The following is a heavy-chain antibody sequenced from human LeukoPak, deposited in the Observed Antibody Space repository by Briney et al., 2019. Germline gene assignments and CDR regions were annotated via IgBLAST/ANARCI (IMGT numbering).Heavy chain of an antibody. J-gene: IGHJ4*02. CDR2: INPNSGGT. CDR3: ARDRGSSGYPPMFFDY. Sequence: ASVKVSCKASGYTFTGYYMHWVRQAPGQGLEWMGWINPNSGGTNYAQKFQGRVTMTRDTSISTAYMELSSLRSEDTAVYYCARDRGSSGYPPMFFDYWGQGTLVTVSS. V-gene: IGHV1-2*02. CDR1: GYTFTGYY. D-gene: IGHD3-22*01.